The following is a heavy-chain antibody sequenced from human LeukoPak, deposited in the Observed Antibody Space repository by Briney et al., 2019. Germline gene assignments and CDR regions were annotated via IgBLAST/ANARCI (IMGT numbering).Heavy chain of an antibody. D-gene: IGHD2-2*02. CDR3: ARDSVVVPAAIGIYYYMDV. CDR1: GFTFDDYG. V-gene: IGHV3-20*04. CDR2: INWNGGST. Sequence: PGGSLRLSCAASGFTFDDYGMSWVRQAPGKGLEWVSGINWNGGSTGYADSVKGRFSISRDNAKNSLYLQMNSLRAEDTALYYCARDSVVVPAAIGIYYYMDVWGKGTTVTVSS. J-gene: IGHJ6*03.